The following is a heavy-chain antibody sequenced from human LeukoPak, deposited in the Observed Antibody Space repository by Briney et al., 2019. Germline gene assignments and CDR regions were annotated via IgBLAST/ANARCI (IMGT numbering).Heavy chain of an antibody. D-gene: IGHD4-17*01. V-gene: IGHV3-9*03. CDR3: AKDFDGDLHGYMDV. J-gene: IGHJ6*03. CDR2: ISWNSGSI. CDR1: GFTFDDYA. Sequence: GGSLRLSCAASGFTFDDYAMHWVRQAPGKGLEWVSGISWNSGSIGYADSVKGRFTISRDNAKNSLYLQMNSLRAEDMALYYCAKDFDGDLHGYMDVWGKGTTVTVSS.